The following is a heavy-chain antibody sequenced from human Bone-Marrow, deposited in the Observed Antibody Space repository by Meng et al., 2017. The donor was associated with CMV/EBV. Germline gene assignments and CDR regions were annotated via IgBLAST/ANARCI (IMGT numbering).Heavy chain of an antibody. CDR2: IYYSGST. Sequence: SETLSLTCTVSGGSISSSSYYWGWIRQPPGKGLEWIGSIYYSGSTYYNPSLKSRVTISVDTSKNQFSLKLSSVTAADTAAYYCGFDYGGRELDNWFDPWGQGTLVTVSS. V-gene: IGHV4-39*01. CDR3: GFDYGGRELDNWFDP. D-gene: IGHD4/OR15-4a*01. J-gene: IGHJ5*02. CDR1: GGSISSSSYY.